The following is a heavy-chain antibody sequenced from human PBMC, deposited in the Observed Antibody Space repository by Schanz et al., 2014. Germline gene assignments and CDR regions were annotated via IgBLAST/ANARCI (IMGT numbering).Heavy chain of an antibody. V-gene: IGHV3-11*01. J-gene: IGHJ6*02. CDR2: ISSGSSTI. Sequence: QVQLVESGGGLVKPGGSLRLSCVVSGFIFSDHYMSWIRQAPGKGLECISYISSGSSTIHYADSVKGRFTISRDNAKNSLLLQRNSLRAEDTAIYYCATSYSSSSYCYVMDVWGQGTTVTVSS. CDR1: GFIFSDHY. D-gene: IGHD6-6*01. CDR3: ATSYSSSSYCYVMDV.